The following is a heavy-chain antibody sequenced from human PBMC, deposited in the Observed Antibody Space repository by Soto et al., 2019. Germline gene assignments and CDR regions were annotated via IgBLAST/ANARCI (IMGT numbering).Heavy chain of an antibody. CDR1: GFTFSSYA. V-gene: IGHV3-23*01. Sequence: EVQLLESGGGLVQPGGSLRLSCAASGFTFSSYAMSWVRQAPGKGLEWVSAISGSGGSTYYADSVKGRFTISRDNSKDTMYLQMNSLRAEDTDVYYYAKDFAAAGGGFDYWGQGTLVAVSS. CDR3: AKDFAAAGGGFDY. D-gene: IGHD6-13*01. J-gene: IGHJ4*02. CDR2: ISGSGGST.